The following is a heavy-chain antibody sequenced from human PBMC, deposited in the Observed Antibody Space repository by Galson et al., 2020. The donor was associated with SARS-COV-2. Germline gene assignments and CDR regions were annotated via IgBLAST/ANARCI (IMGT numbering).Heavy chain of an antibody. CDR2: IYYSGST. Sequence: ETSETLSLTCTASGGTISSYYWSWIRQPPGKGLEWIGYIYYSGSTNYNPSLKSRVTISVDTSKNQFSLKLSSVTAADTAVYYCARLFVGSSSWYECYYYGMDVWGQGTTVTVSS. CDR1: GGTISSYY. CDR3: ARLFVGSSSWYECYYYGMDV. V-gene: IGHV4-59*12. D-gene: IGHD6-13*01. J-gene: IGHJ6*02.